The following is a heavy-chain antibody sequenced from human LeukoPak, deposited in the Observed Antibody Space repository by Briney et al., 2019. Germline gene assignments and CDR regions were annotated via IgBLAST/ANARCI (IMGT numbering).Heavy chain of an antibody. CDR2: IFYSWSA. V-gene: IGHV4-39*01. CDR1: GGSISSRNYY. D-gene: IGHD5-24*01. CDR3: ARHWPSSGRATGKGWFDP. Sequence: PSETLSLTCTVSGGSISSRNYYWAWIRQPPGKGLEWIGSIFYSWSAYYNPSLKSRVTIFVDTFKNQFSLKLSSVTAADTAVYYCARHWPSSGRATGKGWFDPWGQGTLVTVSS. J-gene: IGHJ5*02.